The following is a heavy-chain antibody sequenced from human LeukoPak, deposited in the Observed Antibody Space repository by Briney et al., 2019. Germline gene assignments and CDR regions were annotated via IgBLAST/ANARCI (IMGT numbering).Heavy chain of an antibody. V-gene: IGHV4-38-2*02. CDR2: IYHSGST. D-gene: IGHD4-17*01. J-gene: IGHJ4*02. CDR1: GYSISSGYY. CDR3: AREGVTPGDYEFWDY. Sequence: SETLSLTCTVSGYSISSGYYWGWIRQPPGKGLEWIGSIYHSGSTYYNPSLKSRVTISVDTSKNQFSLKLSSVTAADTAVYYCAREGVTPGDYEFWDYWGQGTLVTVSS.